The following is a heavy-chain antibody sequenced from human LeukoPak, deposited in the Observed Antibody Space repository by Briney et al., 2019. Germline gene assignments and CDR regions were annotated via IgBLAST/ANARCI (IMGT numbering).Heavy chain of an antibody. V-gene: IGHV4-59*01. D-gene: IGHD3-10*01. J-gene: IGHJ3*02. Sequence: SETLSLTCTVSGGSISSYYWSWIRQPPGKGLEWIGYIYYSGSTNYNPSLKSRVTISVDTSKNQFSLKLSSVTAADTAVYYCAREILRGEAFDIWGQGTTVTVSS. CDR2: IYYSGST. CDR3: AREILRGEAFDI. CDR1: GGSISSYY.